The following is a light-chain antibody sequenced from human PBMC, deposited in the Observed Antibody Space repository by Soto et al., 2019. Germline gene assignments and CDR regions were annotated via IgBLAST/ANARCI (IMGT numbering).Light chain of an antibody. CDR1: SSDVGGYNF. J-gene: IGLJ1*01. CDR3: CSDAGNYV. Sequence: QSALTQPRSVSGSPGQSVSISCTGTSSDVGGYNFVSWYQQHPDKAPKLMIYDVTKRPSGVPDRFSGSKSGNTASLTISGLQADDEADYYCCSDAGNYVFGTGTKLTVL. V-gene: IGLV2-11*01. CDR2: DVT.